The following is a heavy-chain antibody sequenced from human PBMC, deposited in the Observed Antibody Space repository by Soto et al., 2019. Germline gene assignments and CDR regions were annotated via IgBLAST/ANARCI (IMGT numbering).Heavy chain of an antibody. CDR2: ISPYNGNT. CDR1: DKTFLSYG. V-gene: IGHV1-18*01. Sequence: QVQLVQSGAEVKKPGASVKVSCKASDKTFLSYGISWVRQGPGQGLEWMGWISPYNGNTNYAQKLQGRVTMTTDTSKSKAYMELRSLRSDDTDVYYCATQIDTVLFFRDWGHGTLVTVSS. D-gene: IGHD5-18*01. J-gene: IGHJ4*01. CDR3: ATQIDTVLFFRD.